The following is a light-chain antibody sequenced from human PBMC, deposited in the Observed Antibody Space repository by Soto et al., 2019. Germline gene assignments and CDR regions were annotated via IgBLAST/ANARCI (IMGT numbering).Light chain of an antibody. V-gene: IGLV2-8*01. J-gene: IGLJ2*01. CDR2: AVS. Sequence: QYALTQPPSASGSPGQSVTISCTGTSSDVGGYNYVSWYQQHPGKAPKLMIYAVSQRPSGVPGRFSGSKSGNTASLTVSGLQAEDEADYYCSSYAGSNIYVVFGGGTKVTVL. CDR1: SSDVGGYNY. CDR3: SSYAGSNIYVV.